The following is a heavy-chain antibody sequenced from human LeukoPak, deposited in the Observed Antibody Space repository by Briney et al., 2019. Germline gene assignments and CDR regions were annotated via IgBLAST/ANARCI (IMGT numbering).Heavy chain of an antibody. CDR3: ARDSPWLVPSMDV. V-gene: IGHV3-48*01. CDR1: GFTFSYYG. CDR2: ISSSSSAI. Sequence: GGSLRLSCAASGFTFSYYGFHWVRQAPGKGLEWVSYISSSSSAIYHADSVKGRFTISRDNAKNSLYLQMNSLRAEDTAVYYCARDSPWLVPSMDVWGKGTTVTISS. J-gene: IGHJ6*03. D-gene: IGHD6-19*01.